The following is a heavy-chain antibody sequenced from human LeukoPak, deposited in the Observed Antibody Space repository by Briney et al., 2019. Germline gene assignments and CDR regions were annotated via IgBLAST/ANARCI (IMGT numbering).Heavy chain of an antibody. Sequence: PVGSLRLSCAAFGFIVRSNHINWVRQAPGKGLEWVSMTYSGDATYYPDSVKGRFIISRDDSKNTLSLQMNDLSVEDTAVYYFARERPDCRNLDSWGRGALVTVSS. CDR2: TYSGDAT. CDR1: GFIVRSNH. V-gene: IGHV3-66*01. CDR3: ARERPDCRNLDS. J-gene: IGHJ4*02. D-gene: IGHD2-15*01.